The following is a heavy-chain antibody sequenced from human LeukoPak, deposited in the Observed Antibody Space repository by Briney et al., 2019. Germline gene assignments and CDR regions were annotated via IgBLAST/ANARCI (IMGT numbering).Heavy chain of an antibody. CDR3: ARGPISMVRGVKTRYYYYGMDV. CDR1: GFTVSSNY. CDR2: IYSGGST. D-gene: IGHD3-10*01. Sequence: PGGSLRLSCAASGFTVSSNYMSWVRQAPGKGLEWVSVIYSGGSTYYADSVKGRSTISRDNSKNTLYLQMNSLRAEDTAVYYCARGPISMVRGVKTRYYYYGMDVWGQGTTVTVSS. J-gene: IGHJ6*02. V-gene: IGHV3-66*01.